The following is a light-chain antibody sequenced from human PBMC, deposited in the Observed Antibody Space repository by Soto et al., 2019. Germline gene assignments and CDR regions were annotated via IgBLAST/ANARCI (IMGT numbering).Light chain of an antibody. CDR3: CSYAGSSTHVV. V-gene: IGLV2-23*01. Sequence: QSALTQPASVSGSPGQSITISCTGTSSDVGTYNLVSWYQQCPGKAPKLMIYEGTKWPSGVSNRFSGSKSGNTASLTISGLQAEDEADYYCCSYAGSSTHVVFGGGTKLTVL. CDR2: EGT. J-gene: IGLJ2*01. CDR1: SSDVGTYNL.